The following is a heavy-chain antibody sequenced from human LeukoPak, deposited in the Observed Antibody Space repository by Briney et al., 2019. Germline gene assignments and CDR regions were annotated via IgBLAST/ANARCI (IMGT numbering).Heavy chain of an antibody. CDR3: ARDVGYDYSKYGDY. D-gene: IGHD4-11*01. Sequence: ASVKVSCKASGYTFTGYYMNWVRQAPGQGLEWMGWINPNSGGTNYAQKFQGRVTMTRDTSISTAYTELSRLRSDDTAVYYCARDVGYDYSKYGDYWGQGALVTVSS. CDR1: GYTFTGYY. V-gene: IGHV1-2*02. CDR2: INPNSGGT. J-gene: IGHJ4*02.